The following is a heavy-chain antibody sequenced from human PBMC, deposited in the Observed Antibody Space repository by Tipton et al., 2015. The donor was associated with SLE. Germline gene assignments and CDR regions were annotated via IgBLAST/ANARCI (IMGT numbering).Heavy chain of an antibody. CDR2: IYHSGST. CDR1: GGSIRSGGYS. V-gene: IGHV4-30-2*01. J-gene: IGHJ4*02. Sequence: TLSLTCAVSGGSIRSGGYSWSWIRQPPGKGLEWIGYIYHSGSTYYNPSLKSRVTISVDRSKNQFSLKLSSVAAADTAVYYCARHSLWHYFDYWGQGTLVTVSS. D-gene: IGHD2-21*01. CDR3: ARHSLWHYFDY.